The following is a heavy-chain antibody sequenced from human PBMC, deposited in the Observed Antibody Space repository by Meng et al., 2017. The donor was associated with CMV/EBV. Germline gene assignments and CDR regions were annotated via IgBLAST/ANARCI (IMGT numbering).Heavy chain of an antibody. D-gene: IGHD7-27*01. CDR3: ARKTGDDDAFDI. Sequence: SDTLSLTCTVSGGSISSSSYYWGWIRQPPGKGLEWIGSIYYSGSTYYNPSLKSRVTISVDTSKNQFSLKLSSVTAADTAVYYCARKTGDDDAFDIWGQGTMVTVSS. CDR1: GGSISSSSYY. J-gene: IGHJ3*02. CDR2: IYYSGST. V-gene: IGHV4-39*07.